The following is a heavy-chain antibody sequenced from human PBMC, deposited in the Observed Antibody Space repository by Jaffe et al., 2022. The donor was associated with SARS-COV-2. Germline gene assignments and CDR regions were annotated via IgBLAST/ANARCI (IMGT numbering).Heavy chain of an antibody. CDR2: IWYDGSNK. CDR3: AREAGWGVDYAFDI. J-gene: IGHJ3*02. D-gene: IGHD6-19*01. CDR1: GFTFSSYG. V-gene: IGHV3-33*01. Sequence: QVQLVESGGGVVQPGRSLRLSCAASGFTFSSYGMHWVRQAPGKGLEWVAVIWYDGSNKYYADSVKGRFTISRDNSKNTLYLQMNSLRAEDTAVYYCAREAGWGVDYAFDIWGQGTMVTVSS.